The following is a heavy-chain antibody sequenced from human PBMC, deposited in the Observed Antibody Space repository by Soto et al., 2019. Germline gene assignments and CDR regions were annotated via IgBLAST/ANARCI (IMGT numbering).Heavy chain of an antibody. CDR1: GGTITSGRSS. V-gene: IGHV4-30-2*06. J-gene: IGHJ4*01. CDR2: IYHSGST. CDR3: GRCSVASGPNSFGT. D-gene: IGHD3-10*02. Sequence: NPSETLSLTCSVSGGTITSGRSSWNWIRQSPGKGLEWIAYIYHSGSTYYNPSLKSRVTISVDRSENQFSLKLTSVTAADTAVYYGGRCSVASGPNSFGTWGPGTRVTLYS.